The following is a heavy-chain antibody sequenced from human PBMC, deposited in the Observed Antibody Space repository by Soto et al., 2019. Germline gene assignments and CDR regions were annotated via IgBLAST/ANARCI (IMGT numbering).Heavy chain of an antibody. V-gene: IGHV5-51*01. Sequence: PGESLKISCKGSGYSLINYWIAWVRQMPGKGLEWMGIMYPGAADIMYSPSFQGQVIISADKSIGTAYLQWSSLQASDTAMYYCARPIYGGSGAKNPFDIWGQGTMVTVSS. J-gene: IGHJ3*02. D-gene: IGHD4-17*01. CDR3: ARPIYGGSGAKNPFDI. CDR1: GYSLINYW. CDR2: MYPGAADI.